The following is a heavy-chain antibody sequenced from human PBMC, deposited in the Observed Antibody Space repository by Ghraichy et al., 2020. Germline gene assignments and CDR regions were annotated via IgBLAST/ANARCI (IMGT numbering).Heavy chain of an antibody. J-gene: IGHJ4*02. Sequence: RGSLRLSCAASGFTFDDYSMHWVRQPPGKGLEWVSLINRNGGTKYYADSVKGRFTISRDNSENSLYLQMNSLRVEDTALYYCVKERLGSKFVLDYWGQGTLVTVSS. CDR3: VKERLGSKFVLDY. D-gene: IGHD3-10*01. CDR2: INRNGGTK. CDR1: GFTFDDYS. V-gene: IGHV3-43*01.